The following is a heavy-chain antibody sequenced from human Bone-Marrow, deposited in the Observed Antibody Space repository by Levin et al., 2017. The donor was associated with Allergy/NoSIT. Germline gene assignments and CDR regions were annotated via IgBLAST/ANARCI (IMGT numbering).Heavy chain of an antibody. CDR3: ARDMGASGYQNFDK. CDR2: TSFDGQNK. D-gene: IGHD6-25*01. CDR1: GFHFTNHA. V-gene: IGHV3-30*04. Sequence: GESLKISCLGSGFHFTNHAFHWVRQAPGQGLEWVAATSFDGQNKYYADSVKGRFTISRDNAKNMIFLHLNSLRLEDAAVYYCARDMGASGYQNFDKWGQGTQVTVSS. J-gene: IGHJ4*02.